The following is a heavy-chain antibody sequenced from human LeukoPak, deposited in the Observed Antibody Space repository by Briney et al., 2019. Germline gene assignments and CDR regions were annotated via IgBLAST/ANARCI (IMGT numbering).Heavy chain of an antibody. J-gene: IGHJ6*03. V-gene: IGHV4-39*01. Sequence: SETLSLTCSVSGGSISSSSYYWNWIRQPPGKGLEWVGSIYYSGTTYYNSSLKSRVTISEDTSKNRFSLMLTSVTAADTAVYHCARQVSDYFYYYIDVWGEGTTVIVSS. CDR2: IYYSGTT. CDR1: GGSISSSSYY. CDR3: ARQVSDYFYYYIDV.